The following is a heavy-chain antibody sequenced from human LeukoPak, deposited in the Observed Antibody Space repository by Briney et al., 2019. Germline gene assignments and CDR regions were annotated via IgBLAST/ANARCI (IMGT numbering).Heavy chain of an antibody. V-gene: IGHV4-34*01. D-gene: IGHD2-15*01. CDR2: INHSGST. J-gene: IGHJ4*02. CDR3: ARIERRYCSGGSCKRGSFDY. Sequence: SGTLSLTCAVYGGSFSGYYWSWIRQPPGKGLEWIGEINHSGSTNYNPSPKSRVTISVDTSKNQFSLKLSSVTAADTAVYYCARIERRYCSGGSCKRGSFDYWGQGTLVTVSS. CDR1: GGSFSGYY.